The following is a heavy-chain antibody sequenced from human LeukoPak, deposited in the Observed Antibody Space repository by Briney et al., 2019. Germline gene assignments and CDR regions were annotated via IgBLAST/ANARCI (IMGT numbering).Heavy chain of an antibody. CDR3: ARAGSERTAMANTAIDY. D-gene: IGHD5-18*01. J-gene: IGHJ4*02. CDR2: ISGSGGST. CDR1: GFTFSSYG. V-gene: IGHV3-23*01. Sequence: QPGGSLRLSCAASGFTFSSYGMSWVRQAPGKGLEWVSAISGSGGSTYYADSVKGRFTISRDNSKNTLYLQMNSLRAEDTAVYYCARAGSERTAMANTAIDYWGQGTLVTVSS.